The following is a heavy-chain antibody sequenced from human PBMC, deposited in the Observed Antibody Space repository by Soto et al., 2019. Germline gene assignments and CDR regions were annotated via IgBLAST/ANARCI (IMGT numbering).Heavy chain of an antibody. J-gene: IGHJ6*02. CDR2: IIPIFGTA. Sequence: SVKVSCKASGGTFSSYAISWVRQAPGQGLEWMGGIIPIFGTANYAQKFQGRVTITADESTSTAYMELSSLRSEDTAVYYCASWGNCGGDCYSSGMDVWGQGTTVTV. CDR3: ASWGNCGGDCYSSGMDV. D-gene: IGHD2-21*02. CDR1: GGTFSSYA. V-gene: IGHV1-69*13.